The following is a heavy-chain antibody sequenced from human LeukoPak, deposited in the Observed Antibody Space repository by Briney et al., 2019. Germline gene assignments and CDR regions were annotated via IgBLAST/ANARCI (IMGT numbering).Heavy chain of an antibody. CDR3: AREGYYDSSGYYRFGFDY. CDR2: INHSGST. D-gene: IGHD3-22*01. CDR1: GGSFSGYY. Sequence: SETLSLTCAVYGGSFSGYYWSWIRQPPGKGLEWIGEINHSGSTNYNPSLKSRVTISVDTSKNQFSLKLSSVTAADTAVYYCAREGYYDSSGYYRFGFDYWGQGTLVTVSS. V-gene: IGHV4-34*01. J-gene: IGHJ4*02.